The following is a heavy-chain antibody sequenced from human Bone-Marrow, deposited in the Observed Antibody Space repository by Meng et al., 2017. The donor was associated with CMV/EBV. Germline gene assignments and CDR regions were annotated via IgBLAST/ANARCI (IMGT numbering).Heavy chain of an antibody. J-gene: IGHJ3*01. CDR1: GFSFNIYA. D-gene: IGHD3-3*01. Sequence: GESLKISCAASGFSFNIYAMHWVRQAPGKGLEWVAFIRYDGSSKHYTDSVKGRFTISRDNSENTLFLQLNSLRAEDTAIYYCANLDDDEIAKNSFDVWRQGTMVTVSS. CDR3: ANLDDDEIAKNSFDV. V-gene: IGHV3-30*02. CDR2: IRYDGSSK.